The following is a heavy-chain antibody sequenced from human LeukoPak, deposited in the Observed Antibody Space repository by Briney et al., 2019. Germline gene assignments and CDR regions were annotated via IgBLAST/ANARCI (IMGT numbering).Heavy chain of an antibody. CDR1: GFTFSEHY. D-gene: IGHD3-10*01. CDR3: ARAPPLSPHYFDY. J-gene: IGHJ4*02. CDR2: SRNQAQGYRT. V-gene: IGHV3-72*01. Sequence: GGSLRLSCAVAGFTFSEHYMDWFRQAPGEGLEWVGRSRNQAQGYRTEYAASVTGRFNISRADSKTTLILHMNSLRAEDTAVYYCARAPPLSPHYFDYWGQGTLVTVSS.